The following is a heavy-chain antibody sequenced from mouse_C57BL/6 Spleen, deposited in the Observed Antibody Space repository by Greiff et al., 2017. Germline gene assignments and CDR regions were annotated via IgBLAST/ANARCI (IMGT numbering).Heavy chain of an antibody. CDR1: GFNIKDYY. J-gene: IGHJ3*01. CDR3: TTRGSSLFAY. CDR2: IDPEDGDT. Sequence: EVQLQQSGAELVRPGASVKLSCTASGFNIKDYYMHWVKQRPEQGLEWIGRIDPEDGDTEYAPKFQGKATMTADPSSNTAYLQLSSLTSEDTAVYYCTTRGSSLFAYWGQGTLVTVSA. D-gene: IGHD1-1*01. V-gene: IGHV14-1*01.